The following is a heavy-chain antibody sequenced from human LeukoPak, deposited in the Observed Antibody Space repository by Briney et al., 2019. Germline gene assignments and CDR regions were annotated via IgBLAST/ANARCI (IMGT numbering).Heavy chain of an antibody. CDR3: ARGGQEMAPEYFQR. V-gene: IGHV4-30-4*01. Sequence: SETLSLTCAVYGGSISNDDNYWSWIRQPPGKGLEWIGYIYYSGSTYYNPSLKSRVTISVDTSKNQFSLKLSSVTAADTAVYFCARGGQEMAPEYFQRWGQGTLVTVSS. D-gene: IGHD5-24*01. CDR1: GGSISNDDNY. CDR2: IYYSGST. J-gene: IGHJ1*01.